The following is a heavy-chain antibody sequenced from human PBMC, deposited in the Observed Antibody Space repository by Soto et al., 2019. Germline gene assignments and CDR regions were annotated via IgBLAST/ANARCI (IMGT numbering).Heavy chain of an antibody. D-gene: IGHD2-2*02. CDR2: INHSGST. Sequence: SETLSLTCAVYGGSFIGYYWSWIRQPPGKGLEWIGEINHSGSTNYNPSLKSRVTISVDTSKNQFSLKLSSVTAADTAVYYCARGGGFCSSTSCYTGYYGMDVWGQGTTVTVSS. CDR1: GGSFIGYY. V-gene: IGHV4-34*01. J-gene: IGHJ6*02. CDR3: ARGGGFCSSTSCYTGYYGMDV.